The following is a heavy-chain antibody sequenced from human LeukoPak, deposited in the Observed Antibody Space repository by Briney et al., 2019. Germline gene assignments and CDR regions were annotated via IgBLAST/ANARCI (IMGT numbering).Heavy chain of an antibody. CDR2: IYHSGST. CDR1: GYSISSGYY. D-gene: IGHD6-13*01. Sequence: SETLSLTCTVSGYSISSGYYWGWIRQPPGKGLEWIGSIYHSGSTYYNPSLKSRVTISVDTSKNQFSLKLSSVTPEDTAVYYCARGPQGNSWWNGMDVWGQGTTVTVSS. CDR3: ARGPQGNSWWNGMDV. V-gene: IGHV4-38-2*02. J-gene: IGHJ6*02.